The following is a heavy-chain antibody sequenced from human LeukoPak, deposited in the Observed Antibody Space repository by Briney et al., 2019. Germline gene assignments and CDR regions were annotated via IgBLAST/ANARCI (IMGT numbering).Heavy chain of an antibody. J-gene: IGHJ4*02. CDR3: ARDLGSLNDY. Sequence: PGGSLRLSCAASGFTFSSYSMNWVRQAPGKGLEWVSYISSSSSTIYYADSVKGRFTISRDNAKNSLYLQMNSLRAEDTAVYYCARDLGSLNDYWGQGTLVTVSS. D-gene: IGHD1-26*01. CDR2: ISSSSSTI. CDR1: GFTFSSYS. V-gene: IGHV3-48*01.